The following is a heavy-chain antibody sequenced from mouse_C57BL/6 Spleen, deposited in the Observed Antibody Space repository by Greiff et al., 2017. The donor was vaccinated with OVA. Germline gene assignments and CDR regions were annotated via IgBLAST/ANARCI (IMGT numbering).Heavy chain of an antibody. Sequence: VQLQQPGAELVRPGSSVKLSCKASGYTFTSYWMHWVKQRPIQGLEWIGNIDPSDSETHYNQKFKDKATLTVDKSSSTAYMQLSSLTSEDSAVYYCARREDYDGYYFDYWGQGTTLTVSS. CDR2: IDPSDSET. CDR1: GYTFTSYW. CDR3: ARREDYDGYYFDY. D-gene: IGHD2-4*01. V-gene: IGHV1-52*01. J-gene: IGHJ2*01.